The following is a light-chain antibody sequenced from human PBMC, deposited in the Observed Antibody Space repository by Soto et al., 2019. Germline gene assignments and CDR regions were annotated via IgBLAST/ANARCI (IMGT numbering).Light chain of an antibody. CDR2: EVT. J-gene: IGLJ2*01. Sequence: QSALTQPPSASGSPGQSVTISCTGTSSDVAGSDYVSWYQQHPGKAPKLIIYEVTKRPAGVPDRFSGSKSGNTASLTVSGLQADDESYYYCSSFARADNPHVLFGGGTKLTVL. CDR3: SSFARADNPHVL. CDR1: SSDVAGSDY. V-gene: IGLV2-8*01.